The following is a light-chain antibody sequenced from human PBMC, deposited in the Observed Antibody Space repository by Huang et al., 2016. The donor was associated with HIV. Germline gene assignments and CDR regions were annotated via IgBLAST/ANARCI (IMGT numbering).Light chain of an antibody. Sequence: DIVLTQSPATLCLSPGERATLSCRASQSSSSYLAWYQQKPGQAPRLLIDDASNRATGIPARFIGSGSGTDFTLTISSLEPEDFAVYYCQQRSNWPPLTFGGGTKVEIK. V-gene: IGKV3-11*01. CDR3: QQRSNWPPLT. CDR2: DAS. CDR1: QSSSSY. J-gene: IGKJ4*01.